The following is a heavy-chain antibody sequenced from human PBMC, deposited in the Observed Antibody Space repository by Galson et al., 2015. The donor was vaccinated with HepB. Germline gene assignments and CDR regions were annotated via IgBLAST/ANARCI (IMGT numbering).Heavy chain of an antibody. V-gene: IGHV3-30*04. CDR2: ISYDGSNK. D-gene: IGHD5-18*01. CDR3: ARGGQLGH. J-gene: IGHJ4*02. Sequence: SLRLSCAASGFTFSSYAMHWVRQAPGKGLEWVAVISYDGSNKYYADSVKGRFTISRDNSKNTLYLQMNSLRAEDTAVYYCARGGQLGHWGQGTLVTVSS. CDR1: GFTFSSYA.